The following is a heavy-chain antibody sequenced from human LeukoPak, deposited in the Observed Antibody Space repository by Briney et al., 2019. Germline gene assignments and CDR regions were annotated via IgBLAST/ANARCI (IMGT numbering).Heavy chain of an antibody. CDR2: ISSNGGST. CDR3: ARDYGGNWGTYNYFDL. D-gene: IGHD7-27*01. CDR1: GFTFSRYA. J-gene: IGHJ2*01. Sequence: GGSLRLSCSASGFTFSRYAMHWVRQAPGKGLEYVSAISSNGGSTYYADSVKGRFTISRDNSKNTLYLQMSSLRAGDTAVYYCARDYGGNWGTYNYFDLWGRGTLVTVSS. V-gene: IGHV3-64D*06.